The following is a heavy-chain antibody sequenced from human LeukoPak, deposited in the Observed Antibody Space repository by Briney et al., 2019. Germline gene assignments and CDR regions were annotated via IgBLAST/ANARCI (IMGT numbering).Heavy chain of an antibody. V-gene: IGHV3-21*01. CDR1: GFTFSTYI. CDR3: ARDLGGSYYKPNWFGP. D-gene: IGHD1-26*01. Sequence: GGSLRLSCAASGFTFSTYIMNWVRQAPGKGLEWFSSISSRSSYIYYADSVKVRFTISRDNAKNSLYLQMKSLGAEDTAVYLCARDLGGSYYKPNWFGPWGQATLVTVSS. J-gene: IGHJ5*02. CDR2: ISSRSSYI.